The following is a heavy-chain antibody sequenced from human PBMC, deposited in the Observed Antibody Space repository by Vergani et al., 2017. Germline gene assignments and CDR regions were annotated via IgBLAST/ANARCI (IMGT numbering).Heavy chain of an antibody. CDR2: IYYSGST. J-gene: IGHJ3*02. Sequence: QVQLQESGPGLVKPSETLSLTCTVSGGSISSYYWSWIRQPPGKGLEWIGYIYYSGSTNYNPSLKSRVTISVDTSKNQFSLKLSSVTAADTAVYYCARDSHSSDGEAFDIWGQETMVTVSS. CDR1: GGSISSYY. D-gene: IGHD6-25*01. CDR3: ARDSHSSDGEAFDI. V-gene: IGHV4-59*01.